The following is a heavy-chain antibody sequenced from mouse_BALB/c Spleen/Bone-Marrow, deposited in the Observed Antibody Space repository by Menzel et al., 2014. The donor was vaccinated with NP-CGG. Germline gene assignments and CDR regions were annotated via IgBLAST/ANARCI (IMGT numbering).Heavy chain of an antibody. CDR1: GISLTSYG. D-gene: IGHD1-1*01. J-gene: IGHJ4*01. CDR2: IWAGGST. CDR3: ARGYYYGSTYYYAMVF. V-gene: IGHV2-9*02. Sequence: KLVESGPGPVAPSQSLSITCTVSGISLTSYGVHWVRQPPGKGLEWLGVIWAGGSTNYNSALMSRLSISKDNAKSQVFLKMNSLQTDDTAMYYFARGYYYGSTYYYAMVFWGEGASATIST.